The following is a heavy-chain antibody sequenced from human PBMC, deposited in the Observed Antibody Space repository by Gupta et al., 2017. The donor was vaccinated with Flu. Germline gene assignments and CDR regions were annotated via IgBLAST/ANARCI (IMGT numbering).Heavy chain of an antibody. D-gene: IGHD1-1*01. CDR3: AKDWRWNNNIYGMNV. Sequence: QERVVESGGGVVQPGRSLRLSCAASGFSFSNYGMTWVRQAPGKGLEWGAGISHDGSKNYHTVSVKGRFTISRDNSKNTLYLQMSGLRIEDTAVYYCAKDWRWNNNIYGMNVWGQGTTVTVSS. V-gene: IGHV3-30*18. J-gene: IGHJ6*02. CDR1: GFSFSNYG. CDR2: ISHDGSKN.